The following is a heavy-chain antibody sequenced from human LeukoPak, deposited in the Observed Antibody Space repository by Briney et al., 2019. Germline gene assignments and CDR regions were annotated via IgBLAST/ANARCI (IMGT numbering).Heavy chain of an antibody. V-gene: IGHV4-30-4*01. CDR2: IYYSGST. D-gene: IGHD4-17*01. CDR1: GGSISSGDYY. Sequence: SQTLSLTCTVSGGSISSGDYYWSWIRQPPGKGLEWIGYIYYSGSTYYNPSLKSRVTISVDTSENQFSLKLSSVTAADTAVYYCARVLWRDTVTDFDYWGQGTLVTVSS. J-gene: IGHJ4*02. CDR3: ARVLWRDTVTDFDY.